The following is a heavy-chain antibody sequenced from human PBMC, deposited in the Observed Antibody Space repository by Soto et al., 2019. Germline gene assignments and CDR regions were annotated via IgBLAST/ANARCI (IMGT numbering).Heavy chain of an antibody. D-gene: IGHD3-22*01. CDR2: INPSGGNT. J-gene: IGHJ3*02. Sequence: QVQLVQSGTEVKKPGASVKVSCKASGYTFTSYYMHWVRQAPGQGLEWMGIINPSGGNTSYAQKFQGRVTMTRDTSTSTVYMELSSLRSEDTAVYYCATHDSSAPRGDAFDIWGQGTMVTVSS. V-gene: IGHV1-46*01. CDR1: GYTFTSYY. CDR3: ATHDSSAPRGDAFDI.